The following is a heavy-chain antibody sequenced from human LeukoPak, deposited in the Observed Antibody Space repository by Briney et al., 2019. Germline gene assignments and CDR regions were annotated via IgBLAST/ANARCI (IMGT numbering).Heavy chain of an antibody. CDR3: ARDRVLVTAYYGMDV. J-gene: IGHJ6*02. D-gene: IGHD2-21*02. CDR1: GGSVSSGSYY. V-gene: IGHV4-61*01. Sequence: SETLSLTCTVSGGSVSSGSYYWNWIRQPPGMGLKWIGYIYYSGSTYYNPSLKSRVTISVGTSKNQFSLNLSSVTAADTAVYYCARDRVLVTAYYGMDVWGQGTTVTVSS. CDR2: IYYSGST.